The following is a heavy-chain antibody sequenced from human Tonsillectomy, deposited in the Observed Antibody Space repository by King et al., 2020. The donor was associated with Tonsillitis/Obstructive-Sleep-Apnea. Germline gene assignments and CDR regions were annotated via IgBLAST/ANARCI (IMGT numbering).Heavy chain of an antibody. V-gene: IGHV3-49*04. CDR3: TTGARPYAFDM. Sequence: VQLVESGGGLVQPGRSLRLSCTASGFTFGDYAMSWVRQAPGKGLEWVGCIRSKAYGGTTEYAAPVKGRFTISRDDSKRIAYMQMNSLKTEDTAVYYCTTGARPYAFDMWGQGTLVTVSS. CDR2: IRSKAYGGTT. D-gene: IGHD6-6*01. J-gene: IGHJ3*02. CDR1: GFTFGDYA.